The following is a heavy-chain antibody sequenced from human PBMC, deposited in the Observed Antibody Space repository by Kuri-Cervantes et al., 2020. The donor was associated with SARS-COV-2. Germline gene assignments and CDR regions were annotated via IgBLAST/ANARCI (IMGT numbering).Heavy chain of an antibody. Sequence: TFSSYWMSWIRQPPGKGLEWIGSIYYSGSTYYNPSLKSRVTISVDTSKNQFSLKLSSVTAADTAVYYCARKGLWSGYLNWGQGTLVTVSS. CDR3: ARKGLWSGYLN. D-gene: IGHD3-3*01. V-gene: IGHV4-39*07. CDR2: IYYSGST. CDR1: TFSSYW. J-gene: IGHJ4*02.